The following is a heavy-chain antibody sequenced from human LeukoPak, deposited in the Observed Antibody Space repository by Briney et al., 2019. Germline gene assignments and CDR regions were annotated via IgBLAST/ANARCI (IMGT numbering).Heavy chain of an antibody. CDR1: GGTVSSYA. J-gene: IGHJ4*02. CDR3: ARVGGGNSSGYLDY. V-gene: IGHV1-69*13. CDR2: IIPIFGTA. Sequence: PSVKVSCKASGGTVSSYANSWVRQAPRQGLEWMGVIIPIFGTANYAQKFQRRVTITADESTSTAYMRLSSLRPRDGAVYYCARVGGGNSSGYLDYWGQGTLITVSS. D-gene: IGHD3-22*01.